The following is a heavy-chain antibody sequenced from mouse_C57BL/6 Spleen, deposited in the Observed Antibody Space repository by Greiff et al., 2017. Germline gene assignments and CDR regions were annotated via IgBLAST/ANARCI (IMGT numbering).Heavy chain of an antibody. V-gene: IGHV1-69*01. Sequence: QVQLKQPGAELVMPGASVKLSCKASGYTFTSYWMHWVKQRPGQGLEWIGEIDPSDSYTNYNQKFKGKSTLTVDKSSSTAYMQLSSLTSEDSAVYYCARSFYYDSSHHWYFDVWGTGTTVTVSS. CDR1: GYTFTSYW. CDR3: ARSFYYDSSHHWYFDV. CDR2: IDPSDSYT. J-gene: IGHJ1*03. D-gene: IGHD1-1*01.